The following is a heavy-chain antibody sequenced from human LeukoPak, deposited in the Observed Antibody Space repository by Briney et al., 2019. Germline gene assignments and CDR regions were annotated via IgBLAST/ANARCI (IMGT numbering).Heavy chain of an antibody. V-gene: IGHV3-23*01. CDR3: AKHSYDSSGYYSIDY. CDR1: GFTVSSNY. Sequence: GGSLRLSCAASGFTVSSNYMSWVRQAPGKGLEWVSAIIGSVHSTYYADSVKGRFTISRDNSKNTLYLQMNSLRAEDTAVYYCAKHSYDSSGYYSIDYWGQGTLVTVFS. J-gene: IGHJ4*02. CDR2: IIGSVHST. D-gene: IGHD3-22*01.